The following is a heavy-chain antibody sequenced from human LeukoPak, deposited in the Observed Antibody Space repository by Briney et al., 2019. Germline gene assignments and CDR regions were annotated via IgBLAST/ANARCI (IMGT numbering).Heavy chain of an antibody. CDR1: GFTFSTYA. V-gene: IGHV3-30-3*01. CDR3: AKDQGTAIFGMIIPDWYFDL. Sequence: GRSLRLSCAASGFTFSTYAMHWVRQAPGKGLEWVAVISYDGSSKYYAGSVKGRFTTSRDNSQNTLYLQMNSLRADDTAVYYCAKDQGTAIFGMIIPDWYFDLWGRGTLVTVSS. J-gene: IGHJ2*01. CDR2: ISYDGSSK. D-gene: IGHD3-3*01.